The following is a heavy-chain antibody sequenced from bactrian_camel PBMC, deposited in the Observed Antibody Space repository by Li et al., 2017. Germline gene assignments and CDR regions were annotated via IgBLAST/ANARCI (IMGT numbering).Heavy chain of an antibody. CDR2: IRSNRNI. CDR1: LNPDSRYC. J-gene: IGHJ4*01. CDR3: VTDLGPPLNVFNQRDY. Sequence: VQLVESGGGSVQAGGSLRLSCETSLNPDSRYCLGWIRQAPGKEREMVSIIRSNRNIEYSDSVKGRFTASLDYNTSTQYLQMNSLKTEDTAWYYCVTDLGPPLNVFNQRDYWGPGTRVTVS. D-gene: IGHD5*01. V-gene: IGHV3S67*01.